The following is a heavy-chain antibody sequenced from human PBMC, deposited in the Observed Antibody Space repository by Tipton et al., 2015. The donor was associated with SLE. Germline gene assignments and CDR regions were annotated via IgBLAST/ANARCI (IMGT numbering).Heavy chain of an antibody. D-gene: IGHD3-22*01. CDR2: IYYSGST. Sequence: TLSLTCAVYGGSFSGYYWTWIRQPPGKGLDWIGSIYYSGSTYYNPSLKSRVTISVDTSKNQFSLKLSSVTAADTAVYYCARGSDYYDSNTYYSILEYWGQGTLVTVSS. V-gene: IGHV4-34*01. CDR3: ARGSDYYDSNTYYSILEY. J-gene: IGHJ4*02. CDR1: GGSFSGYY.